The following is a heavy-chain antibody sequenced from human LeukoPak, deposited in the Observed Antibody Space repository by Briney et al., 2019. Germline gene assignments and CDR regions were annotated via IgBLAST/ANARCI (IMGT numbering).Heavy chain of an antibody. Sequence: PGGSLRLSCAASGFTVSSNYMSWVRQAPGKGLEWVSVIYSGGSTYYADPVKGRFTISRDNSKNTLYLQMNSLRAEDTAVYYCAKGTYSSPYYYYGMDVWGQGTTVTVSS. J-gene: IGHJ6*02. CDR2: IYSGGST. CDR3: AKGTYSSPYYYYGMDV. D-gene: IGHD6-13*01. CDR1: GFTVSSNY. V-gene: IGHV3-66*01.